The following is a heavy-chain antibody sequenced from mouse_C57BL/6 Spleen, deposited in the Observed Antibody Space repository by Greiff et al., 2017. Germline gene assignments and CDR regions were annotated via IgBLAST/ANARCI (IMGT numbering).Heavy chain of an antibody. V-gene: IGHV3-1*01. CDR3: ARRGFYGRYFDV. D-gene: IGHD1-1*01. Sequence: EVQLQESGPGMVKPSQSLSLTCTVTGYSITSGYDWHWIRHFPGNKLEWMGYISYSGSTNYNPSLKSRISITHDTSKNHFFLKLNSVTTEDTATYYCARRGFYGRYFDVWGTGTTVTVSS. CDR2: ISYSGST. J-gene: IGHJ1*03. CDR1: GYSITSGYD.